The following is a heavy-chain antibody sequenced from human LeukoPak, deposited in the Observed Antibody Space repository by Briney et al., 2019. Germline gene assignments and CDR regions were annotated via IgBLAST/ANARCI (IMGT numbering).Heavy chain of an antibody. D-gene: IGHD2/OR15-2a*01. CDR2: MNPNSGNT. CDR1: GYTFTSYD. J-gene: IGHJ4*02. Sequence: GASVKVSYKASGYTFTSYDINWVRQATGQGLEWMGWMNPNSGNTGYAQRFQGRVTMTRNTSISTAYMELSSLRSEDTAVYYCARVNKSTNRGTLFDSWGQGTLVTVSS. V-gene: IGHV1-8*01. CDR3: ARVNKSTNRGTLFDS.